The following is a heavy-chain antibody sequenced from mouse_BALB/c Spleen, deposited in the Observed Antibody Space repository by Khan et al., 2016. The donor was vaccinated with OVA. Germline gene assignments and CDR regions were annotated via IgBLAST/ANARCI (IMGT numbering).Heavy chain of an antibody. V-gene: IGHV2-3*01. CDR3: VLYFYVRAWFAY. J-gene: IGHJ3*01. CDR2: IWGDGST. D-gene: IGHD1-1*01. Sequence: QVQLKESGPGLVAPSQSLSITCTVSGFSLTNYGVGWVRQPPGKGLEWLGIIWGDGSTNYHSALISRLSISKDNSKSQVFLKLNSRQTDDTATYYCVLYFYVRAWFAYWGQGTLVTVSA. CDR1: GFSLTNYG.